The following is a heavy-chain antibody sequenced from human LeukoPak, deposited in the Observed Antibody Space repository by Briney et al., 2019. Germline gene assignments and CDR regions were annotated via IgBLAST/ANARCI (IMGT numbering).Heavy chain of an antibody. CDR3: ARPIVATAYLYY. CDR2: IIPILGIA. CDR1: GGTFSSYA. D-gene: IGHD5-12*01. J-gene: IGHJ4*02. Sequence: SVKVSCKASGGTFSSYAISWVRQAPGQGLEWMGRIIPILGIANYAQKFQGRVTITADKSTSTAYMELSSLRTEETAVYYCARPIVATAYLYYLGQGTPVTVSS. V-gene: IGHV1-69*04.